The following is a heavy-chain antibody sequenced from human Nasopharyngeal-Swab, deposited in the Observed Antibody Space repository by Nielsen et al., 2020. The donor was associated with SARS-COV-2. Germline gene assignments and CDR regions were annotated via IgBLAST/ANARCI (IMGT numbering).Heavy chain of an antibody. Sequence: GESLKISCAASGFTFSSYAMHWVRQAPGKGLEWVAVISYDGSNKYYADSVKGRFTISRDNSKNTLYLQMNSLRAEDTAVYYCARGQQRPLITMGSGFNWFDPWGQGTLVTVSS. CDR2: ISYDGSNK. V-gene: IGHV3-30*04. CDR3: ARGQQRPLITMGSGFNWFDP. D-gene: IGHD3-10*01. CDR1: GFTFSSYA. J-gene: IGHJ5*02.